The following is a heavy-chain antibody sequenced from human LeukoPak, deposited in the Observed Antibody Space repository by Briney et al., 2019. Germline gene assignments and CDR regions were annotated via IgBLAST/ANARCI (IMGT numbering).Heavy chain of an antibody. CDR3: AKAQQLVPLGY. V-gene: IGHV3-74*01. Sequence: GGSLRLSCAASGFTFSSYWMHWVRQAPGMGLVWVSRINSDGSSTSYADSVKGRFTISRDNAKNTLYLQMNSLRAEDTAVYYCAKAQQLVPLGYWGQGTLVTVSS. D-gene: IGHD6-13*01. CDR1: GFTFSSYW. J-gene: IGHJ4*02. CDR2: INSDGSST.